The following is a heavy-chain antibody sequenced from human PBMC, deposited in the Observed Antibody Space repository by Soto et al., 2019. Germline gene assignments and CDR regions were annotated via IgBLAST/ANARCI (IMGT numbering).Heavy chain of an antibody. CDR1: GYTFTSYG. CDR2: ISAYNGNT. CDR3: ARESIMVERRKGVYGMDV. V-gene: IGHV1-18*04. J-gene: IGHJ6*02. D-gene: IGHD1-1*01. Sequence: QVQLVQSGAEVKKPGASVKVSCKASGYTFTSYGISWVRQAPGQGLEWMGWISAYNGNTNYAQKLQGRVTMTTDTSTSTAYMEQRSLRSDDTAVYYCARESIMVERRKGVYGMDVWGQGTTVTVSS.